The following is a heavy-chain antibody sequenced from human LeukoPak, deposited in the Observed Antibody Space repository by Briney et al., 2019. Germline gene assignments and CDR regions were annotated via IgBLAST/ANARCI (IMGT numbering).Heavy chain of an antibody. CDR1: EFTFSSYG. D-gene: IGHD6-19*01. CDR3: ARELTGSGWYFDY. CDR2: IWYDGSNK. Sequence: GGSLRLSCAASEFTFSSYGMHWVRQAPGKGLEWVAVIWYDGSNKYYADSVKGRFTISRDNSKNTLYLQMNSLRAEDTAVYYCARELTGSGWYFDYWGQGTLVTVSS. V-gene: IGHV3-33*01. J-gene: IGHJ4*02.